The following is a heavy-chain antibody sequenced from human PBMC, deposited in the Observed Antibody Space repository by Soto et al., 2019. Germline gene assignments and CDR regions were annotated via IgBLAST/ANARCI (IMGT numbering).Heavy chain of an antibody. CDR1: GGSISSYY. CDR3: ARLKYYYDSSGYSRAFDY. V-gene: IGHV4-59*01. Sequence: SETLSLTCTVSGGSISSYYWSWIRQPPGKGLEWIGYIYYSGSTNYNPSLKSRVTISVDTSKNQFSLKLSSVTAADTAVYYCARLKYYYDSSGYSRAFDYWGQGTLVTV. D-gene: IGHD3-22*01. CDR2: IYYSGST. J-gene: IGHJ4*02.